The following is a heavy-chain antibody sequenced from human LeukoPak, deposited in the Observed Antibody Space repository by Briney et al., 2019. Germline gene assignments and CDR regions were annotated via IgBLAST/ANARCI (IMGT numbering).Heavy chain of an antibody. CDR1: GFTFSSYW. V-gene: IGHV3-7*01. J-gene: IGHJ4*02. D-gene: IGHD3-22*01. CDR3: ARAATIDYDSSRYYPK. CDR2: IKQDGSEK. Sequence: GGSLRLSCAASGFTFSSYWMTWVRQAPGKGLEWVANIKQDGSEKHYVDSVKGRFTISRDNAKNSLYLQMNSLRAEDTAVYYCARAATIDYDSSRYYPKWGQGTLVTVSS.